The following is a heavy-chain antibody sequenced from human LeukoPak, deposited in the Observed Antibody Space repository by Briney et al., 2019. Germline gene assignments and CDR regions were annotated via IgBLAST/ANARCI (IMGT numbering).Heavy chain of an antibody. J-gene: IGHJ4*02. CDR2: VIPIFSTT. V-gene: IGHV1-69*05. D-gene: IGHD5-18*01. CDR1: GGTFNSYA. Sequence: SVKVSCKASGGTFNSYAISWVRQAPGQGLEWMGAVIPIFSTTNYAQKFQGRVTITRNTSISTTYMELSSLRSEDTAVYYCARGTDGYSYGAPLDYWGQGTLVTVSS. CDR3: ARGTDGYSYGAPLDY.